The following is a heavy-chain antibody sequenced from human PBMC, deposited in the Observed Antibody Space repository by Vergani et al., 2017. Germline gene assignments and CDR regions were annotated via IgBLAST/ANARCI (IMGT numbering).Heavy chain of an antibody. J-gene: IGHJ4*02. V-gene: IGHV1-8*01. D-gene: IGHD2-2*01. CDR1: GYTFIEYD. Sequence: QVQLVQSGAEVKKPGASVKVSCWASGYTFIEYDIDWVRQAAGQGLEWMGWMNPKSGNSGFAQKFQGRVTMTRDTSISTAYMELNSLTSEDTAVYYCARSPGDPWYQPLGDYWGQGTLVTVSS. CDR2: MNPKSGNS. CDR3: ARSPGDPWYQPLGDY.